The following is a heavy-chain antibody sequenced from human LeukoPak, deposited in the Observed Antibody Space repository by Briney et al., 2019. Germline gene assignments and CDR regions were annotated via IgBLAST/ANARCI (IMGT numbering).Heavy chain of an antibody. V-gene: IGHV3-21*01. CDR3: ARDHYDLPGGAFDI. Sequence: GGSLRLSCAASGFTFSSYSMNWVRQAPGKGLEWVSSISSSSSYIYYADSVKGRFTISRDNAKNSLYLQMNSLRAEDTAVYYCARDHYDLPGGAFDIWGQGTMVTVSS. CDR2: ISSSSSYI. D-gene: IGHD3-3*01. J-gene: IGHJ3*02. CDR1: GFTFSSYS.